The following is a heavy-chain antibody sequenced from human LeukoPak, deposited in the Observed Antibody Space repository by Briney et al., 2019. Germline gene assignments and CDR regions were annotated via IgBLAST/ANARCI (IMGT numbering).Heavy chain of an antibody. CDR2: INPNSGGT. CDR1: GYTFTGYY. Sequence: GASVKVSCKASGYTFTGYYMHWVRQATGQGLEWMGRINPNSGGTNYAQKFQGRVTMTRDTSISTAYMELSRLRSDDTAVYYCARAAYYDFWSGYYLGSGDYYYGMDVWGQGTTVTVSS. V-gene: IGHV1-2*06. D-gene: IGHD3-3*01. J-gene: IGHJ6*02. CDR3: ARAAYYDFWSGYYLGSGDYYYGMDV.